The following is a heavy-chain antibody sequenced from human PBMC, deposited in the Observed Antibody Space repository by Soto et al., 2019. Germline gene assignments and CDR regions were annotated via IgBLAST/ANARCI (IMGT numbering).Heavy chain of an antibody. CDR3: ARATPLLAAHRRVQDY. Sequence: SETMSLTFSVYVWSFSGYYWSWIRKPPGKGLEWIGEINHSGSTNYNPSLKSRVTISVDTSKNQFSLKLSSVTAADTAVYYCARATPLLAAHRRVQDYWGQGTLVTVSS. D-gene: IGHD6-13*01. CDR2: INHSGST. J-gene: IGHJ4*02. CDR1: VWSFSGYY. V-gene: IGHV4-34*01.